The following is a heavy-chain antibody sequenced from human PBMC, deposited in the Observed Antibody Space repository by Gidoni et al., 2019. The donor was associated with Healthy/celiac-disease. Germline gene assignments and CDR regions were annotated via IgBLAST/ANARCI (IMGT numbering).Heavy chain of an antibody. CDR1: GFTFSSYA. J-gene: IGHJ4*02. Sequence: EVQLLESGGGLVQPGGSLRLSCAASGFTFSSYAMSWVRQAPGKGLAWVQAISGSGGSTYYADSVKGRFTISRDNSKNTLYLQMNSLRAEDTAVYYCAKSRGIAARPDYWGQGTLVTVSS. CDR2: ISGSGGST. D-gene: IGHD6-6*01. CDR3: AKSRGIAARPDY. V-gene: IGHV3-23*01.